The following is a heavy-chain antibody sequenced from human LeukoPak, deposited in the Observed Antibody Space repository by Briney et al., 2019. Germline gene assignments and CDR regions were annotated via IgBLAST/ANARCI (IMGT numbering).Heavy chain of an antibody. CDR3: ASAYYYDSSGYYGVSQGAFDI. Sequence: PSETLSLTCTVSGGSISSYYWSWIRQPAGKGLEWIGRIYTSGSTNYNPSLKSRVTMSVDTSKNQFSLKLSSVTAADTAMYYCASAYYYDSSGYYGVSQGAFDIWGQGTMVTVSS. V-gene: IGHV4-4*07. D-gene: IGHD3-22*01. CDR1: GGSISSYY. CDR2: IYTSGST. J-gene: IGHJ3*02.